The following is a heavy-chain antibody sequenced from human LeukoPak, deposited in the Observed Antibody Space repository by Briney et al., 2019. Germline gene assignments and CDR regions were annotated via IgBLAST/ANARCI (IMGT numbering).Heavy chain of an antibody. D-gene: IGHD5-24*01. CDR3: ARNYPTPDY. Sequence: GGSLRLSCAASGFTFSRYWMNWVRQAPGKGLEWVANIKQDGSEKYYVDSVKGRFTISRDSAKNSLYLQMNSLRAEDTAVYYCARNYPTPDYWGQGTLVTVSS. CDR1: GFTFSRYW. V-gene: IGHV3-7*01. J-gene: IGHJ4*02. CDR2: IKQDGSEK.